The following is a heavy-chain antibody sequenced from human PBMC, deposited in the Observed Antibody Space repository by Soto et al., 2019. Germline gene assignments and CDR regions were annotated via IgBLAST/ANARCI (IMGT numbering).Heavy chain of an antibody. D-gene: IGHD2-15*01. CDR2: IGTAGDT. J-gene: IGHJ4*02. V-gene: IGHV3-13*01. CDR1: GFTFSSYD. Sequence: GGSLRLSCAASGFTFSSYDMHWVRQATGKGLEWVSAIGTAGDTYYPGSVKGRFTISRENAKNSLYLQMNSLRAEDTAVYYCEREKSFGGNPPPLDYWGQGTLVTVSS. CDR3: EREKSFGGNPPPLDY.